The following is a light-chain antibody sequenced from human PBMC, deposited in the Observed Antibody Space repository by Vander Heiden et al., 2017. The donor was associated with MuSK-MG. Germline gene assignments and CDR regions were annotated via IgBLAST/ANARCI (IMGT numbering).Light chain of an antibody. CDR2: GAS. J-gene: IGKJ1*01. V-gene: IGKV3-15*01. Sequence: EVVMTQSPATLSVSRGERATLSCRASQSVSSNLAWYQQKPGQAPRLLIYGASTRATGIPARFRGSGSGTEFTLTISSLQSEDFAVYHCQQYTNWAWTFARWSKVGI. CDR3: QQYTNWAWT. CDR1: QSVSSN.